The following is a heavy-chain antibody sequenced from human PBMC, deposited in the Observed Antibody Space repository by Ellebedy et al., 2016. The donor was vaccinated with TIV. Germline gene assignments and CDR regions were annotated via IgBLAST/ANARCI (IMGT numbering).Heavy chain of an antibody. D-gene: IGHD3-22*01. J-gene: IGHJ3*02. Sequence: PGGSLRLSCAASGFTFSSYGMHWVRQVPGKGLEWVALIWFDGTNEDYSDSVKGRFTISRDNSKNTRYLQLYSLRVEDTAVYYCPRAKYNDKWRMIAFDMWGQGTMVTVSS. CDR3: PRAKYNDKWRMIAFDM. CDR1: GFTFSSYG. CDR2: IWFDGTNE. V-gene: IGHV3-33*08.